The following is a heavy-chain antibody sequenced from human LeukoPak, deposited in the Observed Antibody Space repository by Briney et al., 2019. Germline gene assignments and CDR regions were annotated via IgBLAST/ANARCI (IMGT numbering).Heavy chain of an antibody. CDR1: GGTFSSYA. J-gene: IGHJ4*02. Sequence: GASVKVSCKASGGTFSSYAISWVRQAPGQGLEWMGGIIPIFGTANYAQKFQGRVTITADESTSTAYMELNSLRAEDTAVYYCARVPAAKYYFDYWGQGTLVTVSS. V-gene: IGHV1-69*13. D-gene: IGHD2-2*01. CDR2: IIPIFGTA. CDR3: ARVPAAKYYFDY.